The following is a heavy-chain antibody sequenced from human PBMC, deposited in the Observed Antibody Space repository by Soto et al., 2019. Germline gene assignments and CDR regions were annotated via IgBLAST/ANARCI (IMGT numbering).Heavy chain of an antibody. CDR2: ISYDGSNK. J-gene: IGHJ6*02. CDR3: AKDPTYSSGWYVGKSNYYYYGMDV. CDR1: VFTFSSYG. V-gene: IGHV3-30*18. D-gene: IGHD6-19*01. Sequence: GSLRLSGAASVFTFSSYGMHWVRQAPGKGLEWVAVISYDGSNKYYADSVKGRFTISRDNSKNTLYLQMNSLRAEDTAVYYCAKDPTYSSGWYVGKSNYYYYGMDVWGQGTTVTVSS.